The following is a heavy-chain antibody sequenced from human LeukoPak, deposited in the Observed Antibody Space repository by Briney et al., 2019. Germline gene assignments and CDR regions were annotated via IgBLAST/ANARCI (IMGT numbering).Heavy chain of an antibody. V-gene: IGHV1-69*05. J-gene: IGHJ6*03. Sequence: SVKVSCKASGGTFSSYAISWVRQAPGQGLEWMGGIIPIFGTANYAQKFQGRVTITTDESTSTAYMELSSLRSEDTAVYYCASKTEVHDFWSGYMDQDYYYYYMDVWGKGTTVTVSS. CDR1: GGTFSSYA. D-gene: IGHD3-3*01. CDR3: ASKTEVHDFWSGYMDQDYYYYYMDV. CDR2: IIPIFGTA.